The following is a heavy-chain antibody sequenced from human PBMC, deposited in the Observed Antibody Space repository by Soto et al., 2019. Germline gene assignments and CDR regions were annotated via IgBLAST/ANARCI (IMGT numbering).Heavy chain of an antibody. D-gene: IGHD3-10*01. CDR3: ARDVYYYGSGRTYYYYGMDV. CDR2: INPNSGGT. CDR1: GYTFTGYY. V-gene: IGHV1-2*04. J-gene: IGHJ6*02. Sequence: ASVKVSCKASGYTFTGYYMHWVRQAPGQGLEWMGWINPNSGGTNYAQKFQGWVTMTRDTSISTAYMELSRLRSDDTAVYYCARDVYYYGSGRTYYYYGMDVWGQGTTVTVSS.